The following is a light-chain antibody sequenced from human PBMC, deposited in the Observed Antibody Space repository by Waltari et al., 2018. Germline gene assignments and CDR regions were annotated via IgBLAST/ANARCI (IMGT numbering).Light chain of an antibody. V-gene: IGLV1-40*01. CDR2: GTS. J-gene: IGLJ2*01. Sequence: QSVLTQPPSLSGATAQRVTISCTGSISHIGAGYDLHWYQQLPGTATKRLIYGTSNRPSGVPDRFSGSKSGTSASLSITGLQAEDEADYYCQSYDSSLSGSVVFGGGTKLTVL. CDR3: QSYDSSLSGSVV. CDR1: ISHIGAGYD.